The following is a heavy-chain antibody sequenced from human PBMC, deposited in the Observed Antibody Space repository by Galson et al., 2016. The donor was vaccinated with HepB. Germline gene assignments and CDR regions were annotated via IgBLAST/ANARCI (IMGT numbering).Heavy chain of an antibody. V-gene: IGHV3-9*01. D-gene: IGHD1-14*01. CDR2: INWNSDAI. Sequence: SLRLSCAASGFTFDDYAMHWVRQAPGKGLEWVSGINWNSDAIGYADSVKGRFTISRDNAKNSLYLQMNSLRAEDTALYFCAKDWGQGYNDVTLHYWGQGALVTVSS. J-gene: IGHJ4*02. CDR1: GFTFDDYA. CDR3: AKDWGQGYNDVTLHY.